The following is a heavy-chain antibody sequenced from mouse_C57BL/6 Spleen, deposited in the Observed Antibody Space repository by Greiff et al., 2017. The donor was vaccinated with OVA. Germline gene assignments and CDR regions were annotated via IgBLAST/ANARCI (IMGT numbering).Heavy chain of an antibody. Sequence: VQLQQSGAELVRPGTSVKVSCKASGYAFTNYLIEWVKQRPGQGLEWIGVINPGSGGTNYNEKFKGKATLTADKSSSTAYMQLSSLTSEDSAVYFCAISGDGYFAYWGQGTLVTVSA. V-gene: IGHV1-54*01. D-gene: IGHD2-3*01. CDR1: GYAFTNYL. CDR3: AISGDGYFAY. CDR2: INPGSGGT. J-gene: IGHJ3*01.